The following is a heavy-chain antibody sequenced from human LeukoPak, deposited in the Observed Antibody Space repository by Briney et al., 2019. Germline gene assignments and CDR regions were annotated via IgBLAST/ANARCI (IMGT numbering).Heavy chain of an antibody. V-gene: IGHV3-23*01. D-gene: IGHD3-3*01. CDR1: GFPFSNHW. J-gene: IGHJ4*02. Sequence: GGSLRLSCAASGFPFSNHWMTWGRQAPGKGLEWVSAISCSGGSTYYADSVKGRFTISRDNSKNTPYLQMNRLRDEDTALFYCAKEVKDTGYYHLDNWGQGTLVTVSS. CDR3: AKEVKDTGYYHLDN. CDR2: ISCSGGST.